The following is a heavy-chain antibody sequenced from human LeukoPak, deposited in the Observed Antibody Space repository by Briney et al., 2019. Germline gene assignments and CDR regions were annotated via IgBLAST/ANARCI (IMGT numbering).Heavy chain of an antibody. J-gene: IGHJ4*02. D-gene: IGHD1-26*01. CDR2: IYYSGST. Sequence: PSQTLSLTCTVSGGSISSGDYYWSWIRQPPGKGLEWIGYIYYSGSTYYNPSLKSRVTISVDTSKNQFSLKLSSVTAADTAVYYCARGGRIVGDTGNLGYWGQGTLVTVSS. CDR1: GGSISSGDYY. V-gene: IGHV4-30-4*01. CDR3: ARGGRIVGDTGNLGY.